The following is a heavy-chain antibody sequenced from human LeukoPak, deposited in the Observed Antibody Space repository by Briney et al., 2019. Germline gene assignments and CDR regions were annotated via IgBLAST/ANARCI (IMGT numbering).Heavy chain of an antibody. CDR3: AREHLLRYFDWLSRGWFDP. CDR1: GYTFTGYY. J-gene: IGHJ5*02. V-gene: IGHV1-2*06. Sequence: GASVKVSCKASGYTFTGYYMHWVRQAPGQGLEWMGRINPNSGGTNYAQKFQGRVTMTRDTSTSTAYMELSRLRSDDTAVYYCAREHLLRYFDWLSRGWFDPWGQGTLVTVSS. CDR2: INPNSGGT. D-gene: IGHD3-9*01.